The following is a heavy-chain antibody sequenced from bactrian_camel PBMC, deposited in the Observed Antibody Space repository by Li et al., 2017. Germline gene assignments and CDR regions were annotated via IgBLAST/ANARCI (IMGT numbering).Heavy chain of an antibody. Sequence: HVQLVESGGGSVQAGGSLRLSCARSTWRYSTYCMGWFRQAPGKEREWVAGIDSDGTTSYTDSVKDRFTLSQDNAKNMVYLQVNSLKAEDTAMYYCAANFGPYCSGPYLARRANFLGQGTQVTVS. V-gene: IGHV3S53*01. CDR1: TWRYSTYC. D-gene: IGHD2*01. CDR2: IDSDGTT. J-gene: IGHJ4*01.